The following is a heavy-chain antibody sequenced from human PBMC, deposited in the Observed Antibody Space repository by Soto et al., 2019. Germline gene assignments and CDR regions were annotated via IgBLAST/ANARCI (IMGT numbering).Heavy chain of an antibody. D-gene: IGHD1-1*01. CDR2: IVVGSGNT. V-gene: IGHV1-58*01. Sequence: QMQLVQSGPEGKKLGTSVKVSCKASGFTFTSSAVQWVRQARGQRLEWIGWIVVGSGNTNNAQQFQARVTITRDMSTSTAYMELSIVRSEDTAVYYCAADMVETGTYGMDVWGQATTVTVSS. J-gene: IGHJ6*02. CDR1: GFTFTSSA. CDR3: AADMVETGTYGMDV.